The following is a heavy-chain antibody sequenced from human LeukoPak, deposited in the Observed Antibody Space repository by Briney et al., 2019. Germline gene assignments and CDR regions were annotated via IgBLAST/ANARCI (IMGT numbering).Heavy chain of an antibody. CDR3: ARGLLWFGELTYGMDV. D-gene: IGHD3-10*01. Sequence: PGGSLRLSCAASGFTFSSYSMNWVRQAPGKGLEWVSYISSSSSTIYYADSVKGRFTISRDNAKNSLYLQMNSLRAEDTAVYYCARGLLWFGELTYGMDVWGQGTTVTVSS. CDR2: ISSSSSTI. V-gene: IGHV3-48*04. CDR1: GFTFSSYS. J-gene: IGHJ6*02.